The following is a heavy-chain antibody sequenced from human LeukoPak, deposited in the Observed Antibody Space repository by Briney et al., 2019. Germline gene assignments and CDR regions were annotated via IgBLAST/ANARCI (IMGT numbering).Heavy chain of an antibody. Sequence: GESLRISSRGAGDSFTSYWISGGRQMPGKGLEGWGRTIPSDSYTNYSPSFQGHVTISADKSISTAYLQWSSLQASDTAMYYCARLGGQVEPFGYWGQGTLVTVSS. CDR3: ARLGGQVEPFGY. J-gene: IGHJ4*02. V-gene: IGHV5-10-1*01. D-gene: IGHD1-26*01. CDR2: TIPSDSYT. CDR1: GDSFTSYW.